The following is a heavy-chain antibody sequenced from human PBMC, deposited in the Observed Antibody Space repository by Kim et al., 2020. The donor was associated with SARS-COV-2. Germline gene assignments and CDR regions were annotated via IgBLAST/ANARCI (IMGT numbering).Heavy chain of an antibody. CDR1: GGTFSSYA. CDR2: IIPIFGTA. Sequence: SVKVSCKASGGTFSSYAISWVRQAPGQGLEWMGGIIPIFGTANYAQKFQGRVTITADESTSTAYMELSSLRSEDTAVYYCATEDYCDSSGYYKRDYYGMDVWGQGTTVTVSS. V-gene: IGHV1-69*13. CDR3: ATEDYCDSSGYYKRDYYGMDV. D-gene: IGHD3-22*01. J-gene: IGHJ6*02.